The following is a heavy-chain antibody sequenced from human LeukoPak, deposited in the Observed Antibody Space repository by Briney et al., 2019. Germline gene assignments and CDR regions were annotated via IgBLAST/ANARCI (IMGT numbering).Heavy chain of an antibody. Sequence: PSGTLSLTCAVSGPSISSSNWWSWVRQPPGQGLGRIGEIYHSGSTNYNPSLNSRVTISVDKSKNQFSLKLSSVTAADTAVDYCARVGAAAANTLIDYWGQGTLVTVSS. D-gene: IGHD6-13*01. J-gene: IGHJ4*02. V-gene: IGHV4-4*02. CDR1: GPSISSSNW. CDR3: ARVGAAAANTLIDY. CDR2: IYHSGST.